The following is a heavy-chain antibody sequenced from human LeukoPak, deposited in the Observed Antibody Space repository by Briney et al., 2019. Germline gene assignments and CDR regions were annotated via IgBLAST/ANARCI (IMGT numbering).Heavy chain of an antibody. V-gene: IGHV3-66*01. CDR3: AGDRNSDWYSPLDY. J-gene: IGHJ4*02. CDR1: GFTVSSNY. Sequence: GSLRLSCAASGFTVSSNYMTWVRQAPGKGLEWVSVIYSGGSTDYADSVKGRFTIARDNSRNTVYMQMDSLRAEDTAIYYCAGDRNSDWYSPLDYWGQGSQVTVSP. D-gene: IGHD6-19*01. CDR2: IYSGGST.